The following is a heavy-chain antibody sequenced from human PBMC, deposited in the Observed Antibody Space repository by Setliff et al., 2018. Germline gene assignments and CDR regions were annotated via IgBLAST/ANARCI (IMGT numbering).Heavy chain of an antibody. V-gene: IGHV1-69*10. CDR3: ARDHIAASPYYYYYMDV. J-gene: IGHJ6*03. CDR1: GYTFTDHS. Sequence: SVKVSCKASGYTFTDHSVHWVRQAPGQGLEWMGGIIPILGIANYAQKFQGRVTITADKSTSTAYMELSSLRSEDTAVYYCARDHIAASPYYYYYMDVWGKGTTVTVSS. CDR2: IIPILGIA. D-gene: IGHD6-13*01.